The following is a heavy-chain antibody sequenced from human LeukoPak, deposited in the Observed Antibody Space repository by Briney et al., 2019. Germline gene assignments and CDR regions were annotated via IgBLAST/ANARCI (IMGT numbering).Heavy chain of an antibody. D-gene: IGHD2/OR15-2a*01. J-gene: IGHJ5*02. Sequence: SETLSLTCTVSGVSMSSSPYYWGWIRQPPGKGLEWIGTIYDSGNTNYNPSLRSRLTISVDTSRNQFSLKLSSVTAAAPAAYYCARHDCDSSRFLVNWFDPWGQGTLVTVSS. CDR3: ARHDCDSSRFLVNWFDP. CDR1: GVSMSSSPYY. V-gene: IGHV4-39*01. CDR2: IYDSGNT.